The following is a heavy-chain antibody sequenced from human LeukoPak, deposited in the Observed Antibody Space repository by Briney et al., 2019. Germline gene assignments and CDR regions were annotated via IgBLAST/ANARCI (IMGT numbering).Heavy chain of an antibody. Sequence: PGGSLRLSCAASGFTFSSHAISWVRQAPGKGLEWVSAISGSGGSTYYADSVKGRFTTSRDNSKNTLYLQMNSLRAEDTAIYYCANEYSKGDVWGQGTTVTVSS. CDR2: ISGSGGST. D-gene: IGHD4-11*01. CDR3: ANEYSKGDV. V-gene: IGHV3-23*01. J-gene: IGHJ3*01. CDR1: GFTFSSHA.